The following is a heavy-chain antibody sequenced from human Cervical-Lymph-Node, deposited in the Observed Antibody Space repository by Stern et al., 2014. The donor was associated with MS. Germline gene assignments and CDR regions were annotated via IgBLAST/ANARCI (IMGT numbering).Heavy chain of an antibody. CDR2: INPNSGAT. J-gene: IGHJ6*02. Sequence: VQLVESGAEVMQPGASVKVSCKASGYTFNVYYIHWVRQAPGQGLEWMGRINPNSGATNHAQKFQGRVTMSRETSISTAYMELSRRRSDDTAMYYCARDGEPYYYGAGTYVDYYYGMDVWGQGTTVTVSS. D-gene: IGHD3-10*01. CDR1: GYTFNVYY. CDR3: ARDGEPYYYGAGTYVDYYYGMDV. V-gene: IGHV1-2*06.